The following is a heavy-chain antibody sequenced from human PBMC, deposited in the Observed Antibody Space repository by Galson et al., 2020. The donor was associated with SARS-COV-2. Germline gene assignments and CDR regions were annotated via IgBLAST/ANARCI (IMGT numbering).Heavy chain of an antibody. CDR1: GDSVSSYY. CDR3: ARAGGTFGKYAFEI. D-gene: IGHD3-10*01. J-gene: IGHJ3*02. CDR2: IYFSGST. Sequence: SETLSLTCTVSGDSVSSYYWSWIRQPPGKGLEWIGYIYFSGSTNYNPSLKSRVTISVDMSKNQFTLALSSVTATDTAVYYCARAGGTFGKYAFEIWGQGTMVTVSS. V-gene: IGHV4-59*02.